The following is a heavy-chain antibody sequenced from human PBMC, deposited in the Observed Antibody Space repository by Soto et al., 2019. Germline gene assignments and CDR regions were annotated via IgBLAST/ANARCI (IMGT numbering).Heavy chain of an antibody. D-gene: IGHD3-3*01. CDR3: ARSGWGDYDFWSGSPPTFVAFDM. CDR1: VGSFRGYY. J-gene: IGHJ3*02. CDR2: INHSGNT. V-gene: IGHV4-34*01. Sequence: QVQLHQWGAGLLKPSETLSLTCAVYVGSFRGYYWSWIRQPPGKGLEWIGEINHSGNTNYNPSLKTRVSMSVDTSKSQFSLKLSSATAADTAMYYCARSGWGDYDFWSGSPPTFVAFDMWGQGTMVTVSS.